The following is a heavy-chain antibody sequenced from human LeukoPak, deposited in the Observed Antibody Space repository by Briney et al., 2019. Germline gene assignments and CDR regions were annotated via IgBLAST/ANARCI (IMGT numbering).Heavy chain of an antibody. Sequence: PSETLSLTCSVSGGSVSNYYWSWIRQPPGKGLEWIGYVYYTGSTNYNPSLKSRVTMFEDKSKNQFSLRLYSVTVADTAVYYCARHFAYSSSSYFDFWGQGSLVTVSS. CDR2: VYYTGST. CDR3: ARHFAYSSSSYFDF. J-gene: IGHJ4*02. D-gene: IGHD6-6*01. CDR1: GGSVSNYY. V-gene: IGHV4-59*08.